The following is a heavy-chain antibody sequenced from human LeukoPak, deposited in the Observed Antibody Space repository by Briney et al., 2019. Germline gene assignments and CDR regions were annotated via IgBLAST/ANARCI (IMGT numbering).Heavy chain of an antibody. V-gene: IGHV4-34*01. J-gene: IGHJ3*02. Sequence: SETLSLNCAVYGGSFSGYYWSWIRPPPGKGLEWIGEINHSGSTNYNPSLKSRVTISVDTSKNQFSLKLSSVTAADTAVYYCARCMIVAPADIWGQGTMVTVSS. D-gene: IGHD3-22*01. CDR3: ARCMIVAPADI. CDR2: INHSGST. CDR1: GGSFSGYY.